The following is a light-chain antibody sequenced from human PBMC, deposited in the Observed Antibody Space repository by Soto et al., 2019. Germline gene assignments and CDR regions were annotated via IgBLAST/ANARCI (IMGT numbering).Light chain of an antibody. CDR2: GAS. Sequence: EIVMTQSPATLSVSPGERATLSCRATQSVNNLLAWYQEKPGQVPRLLIHGASTRATGIPARFSGSGSGTEFTLTISSLQSEDFAIYYCQQHNEWPRSFGQGTKVDIK. CDR1: QSVNNL. V-gene: IGKV3-15*01. CDR3: QQHNEWPRS. J-gene: IGKJ1*01.